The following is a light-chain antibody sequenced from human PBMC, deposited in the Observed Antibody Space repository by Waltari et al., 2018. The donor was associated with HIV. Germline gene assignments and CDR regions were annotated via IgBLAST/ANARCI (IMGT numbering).Light chain of an antibody. J-gene: IGKJ2*01. CDR3: QQSYNFPFT. CDR2: SAS. CDR1: QTINTY. Sequence: DIQVTQSRSSLSASFGDRVIITCRANQTINTYLNWYQHQPGKAPKLLIYSASTLQNGVPPRFTVSGSRTDFTLTISSLQPEDFATYYCQQSYNFPFTFGPGTKLEIK. V-gene: IGKV1-39*01.